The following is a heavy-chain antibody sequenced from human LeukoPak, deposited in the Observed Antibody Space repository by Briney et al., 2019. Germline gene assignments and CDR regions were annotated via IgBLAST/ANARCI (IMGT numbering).Heavy chain of an antibody. CDR2: IKSKADGATT. J-gene: IGHJ6*02. Sequence: GGSLGLSCAASGFAFSDAWMNWVRQAPGKGLYWVGRIKSKADGATTDYGTTVKGRFTISRDDSKTTFYLQMKSLKTEDTGVYYCATDLRTVTTFGHYYHGMDDWGQGTTVTVSS. CDR3: ATDLRTVTTFGHYYHGMDD. V-gene: IGHV3-15*01. D-gene: IGHD4-17*01. CDR1: GFAFSDAW.